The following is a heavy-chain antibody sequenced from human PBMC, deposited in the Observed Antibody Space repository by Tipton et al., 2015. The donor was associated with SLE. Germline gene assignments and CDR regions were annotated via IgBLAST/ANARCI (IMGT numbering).Heavy chain of an antibody. V-gene: IGHV4-38-2*02. CDR2: IYHTGIT. J-gene: IGHJ5*02. Sequence: GLVKPSETLSLTCTVSGYSISSGYYWAWVRQPPGKGLEWIGEIYHTGITYYNPSLKSRVTISVDTSKNQFSLKLSSVTAADTAVYYCARGGCGGTSCYTGWFDPWGQGTLVTVSS. CDR3: ARGGCGGTSCYTGWFDP. CDR1: GYSISSGYY. D-gene: IGHD2-2*02.